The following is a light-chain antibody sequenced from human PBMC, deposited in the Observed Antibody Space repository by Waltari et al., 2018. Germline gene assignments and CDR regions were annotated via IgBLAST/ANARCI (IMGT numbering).Light chain of an antibody. J-gene: IGLJ2*01. CDR3: QSADSSGTYGHVV. CDR1: ALPKQY. Sequence: SYELTQPPSVSVSPGQTARITCSGDALPKQYAYWYQQKPGQAPVLVKYKDSERPSGIPGRFSGSSSGTTVTLTISGVQAEDEADYYCQSADSSGTYGHVVFGGGTKLTVL. V-gene: IGLV3-25*03. CDR2: KDS.